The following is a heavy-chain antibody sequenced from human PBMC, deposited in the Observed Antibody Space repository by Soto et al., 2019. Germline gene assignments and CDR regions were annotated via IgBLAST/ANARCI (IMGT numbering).Heavy chain of an antibody. CDR2: ISSSSSYI. CDR1: GFTFSSYS. V-gene: IGHV3-21*01. CDR3: ASANIDIVVVPAAINY. Sequence: GGSLRLSCAASGFTFSSYSMNWVRQAPGKGLEWVSSISSSSSYIYYADSVKGRFTISRDNAKNSLYLQMNSLRAEDTAVYYCASANIDIVVVPAAINYWGQGTLVTVSS. D-gene: IGHD2-2*01. J-gene: IGHJ4*02.